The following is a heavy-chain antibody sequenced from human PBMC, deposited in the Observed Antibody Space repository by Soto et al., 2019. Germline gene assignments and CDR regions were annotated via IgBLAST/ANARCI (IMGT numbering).Heavy chain of an antibody. D-gene: IGHD2-8*01. CDR2: ISASGGST. V-gene: IGHV3-23*01. J-gene: IGHJ4*02. CDR1: GFTLSSHA. CDR3: AKGQFCTNGVCYSN. Sequence: GGSLRLSCAASGFTLSSHAMSWVRQAPGRGLEWVSAISASGGSTYYADSVKGRFTISRDNSKNTLYLQMNSLRAEDTAVYYCAKGQFCTNGVCYSNWGQGTLVTVSS.